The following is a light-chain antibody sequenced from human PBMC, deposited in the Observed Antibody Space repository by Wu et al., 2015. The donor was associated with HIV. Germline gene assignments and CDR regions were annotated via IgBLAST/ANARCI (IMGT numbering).Light chain of an antibody. CDR3: QQYNNWIT. V-gene: IGKV3-15*01. Sequence: EIVMTQSPATLSVSPGERATLSCRASQSVSSNLAWYQQKPGQAPRLLIYGASTRAAGIAARFSGSGSGTEFTLTITSMQSEDFAIYYCQQYNNWITFGQGTRLDIK. CDR2: GAS. J-gene: IGKJ5*01. CDR1: QSVSSN.